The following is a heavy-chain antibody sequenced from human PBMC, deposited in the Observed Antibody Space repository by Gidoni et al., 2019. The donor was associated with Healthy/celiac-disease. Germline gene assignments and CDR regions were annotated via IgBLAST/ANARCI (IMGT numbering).Heavy chain of an antibody. CDR2: IYYSGST. V-gene: IGHV4-59*01. J-gene: IGHJ4*02. D-gene: IGHD4-4*01. CDR1: GGSISSYY. Sequence: QEQLHESGPGLVKPSETLSLTCTGSGGSISSYYWSWTRQPPGKGLEWIGYIYYSGSTNYNASLKSRGTISVDTSKIQFSMKLSSVTAADTAVYYCARDDYSSFDYWGQGTLVTVSS. CDR3: ARDDYSSFDY.